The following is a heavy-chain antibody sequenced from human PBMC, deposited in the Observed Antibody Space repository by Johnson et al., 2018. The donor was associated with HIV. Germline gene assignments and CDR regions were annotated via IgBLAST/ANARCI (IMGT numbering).Heavy chain of an antibody. D-gene: IGHD3-22*01. CDR2: ISYDGSNK. J-gene: IGHJ3*02. Sequence: QVQLVESGGGVVQPGRSLTLSCAASGFTFSSYAMHWVRQAPGKGLEWVAVISYDGSNKYYADSVKGRFTISRDNSENTLYLQMNSLRAGDTAVYYCAKGEDYYDSSGYAVVAFDIWGQGTMVTVSS. CDR1: GFTFSSYA. CDR3: AKGEDYYDSSGYAVVAFDI. V-gene: IGHV3-30-3*01.